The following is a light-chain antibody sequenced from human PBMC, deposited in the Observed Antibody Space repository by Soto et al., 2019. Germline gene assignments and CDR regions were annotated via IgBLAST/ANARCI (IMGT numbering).Light chain of an antibody. V-gene: IGKV3-11*01. Sequence: EIVLTQSPATLSLSPGARATLSCRASQSVSKSLAWSQQKPGQAPRLLVYTTSNRATGIPARFSGSGSRTDFTLTISSLEPEDFAVYYCQQGNNWPIFTFGPGTKVDIK. CDR2: TTS. J-gene: IGKJ3*01. CDR3: QQGNNWPIFT. CDR1: QSVSKS.